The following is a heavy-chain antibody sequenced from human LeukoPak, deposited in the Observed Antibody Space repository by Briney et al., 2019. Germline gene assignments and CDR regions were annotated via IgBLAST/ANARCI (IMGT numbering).Heavy chain of an antibody. Sequence: SENLSFTGAVYGGSFSGYYWSWIRQPPGKGLEWIGEINHSGSTYYNPSLKSRATISVDTSKNPFSLKMSSVTAAATAVYYWARGSAHDAFDSWGQGTKVTDSS. J-gene: IGHJ3*02. CDR2: INHSGST. V-gene: IGHV4-34*01. CDR3: ARGSAHDAFDS. CDR1: GGSFSGYY.